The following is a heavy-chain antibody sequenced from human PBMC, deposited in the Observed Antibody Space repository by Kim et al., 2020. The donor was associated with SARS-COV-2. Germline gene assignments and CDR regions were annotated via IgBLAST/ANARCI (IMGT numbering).Heavy chain of an antibody. CDR3: ARVSWLGYVRYYYYGMDV. J-gene: IGHJ6*02. V-gene: IGHV4-34*01. CDR2: INHSGST. D-gene: IGHD3-22*01. CDR1: GGSFSGYY. Sequence: SETLSLTCAVYGGSFSGYYWSWIRQPPGKGLEWIGEINHSGSTNYNPSLKSRVTISVDTSKNQFSLKLSSVTAADTAVYYCARVSWLGYVRYYYYGMDVWGQGTTVTVSS.